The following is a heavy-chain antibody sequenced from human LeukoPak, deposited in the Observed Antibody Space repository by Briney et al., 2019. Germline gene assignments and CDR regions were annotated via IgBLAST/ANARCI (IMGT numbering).Heavy chain of an antibody. V-gene: IGHV3-48*01. Sequence: GGSLRLSCAASGFTFSSYSMNWVRQAPGKGLEWVSYISSSSSTIYYADSVKGRFTISRDNAKNSLYLQMNSLRAEDTAAYYCAREEVEMASGVDYWGQGTLVTVSS. CDR1: GFTFSSYS. CDR3: AREEVEMASGVDY. J-gene: IGHJ4*02. D-gene: IGHD5-24*01. CDR2: ISSSSSTI.